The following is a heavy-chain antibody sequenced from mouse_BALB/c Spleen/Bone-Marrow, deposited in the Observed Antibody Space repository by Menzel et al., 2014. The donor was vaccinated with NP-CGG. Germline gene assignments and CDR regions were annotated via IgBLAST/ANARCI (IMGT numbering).Heavy chain of an antibody. J-gene: IGHJ3*01. CDR3: AGLDLFAY. CDR2: IDPANGNT. CDR1: GFNIKDTY. V-gene: IGHV14-3*02. Sequence: EVQGVESGAELVKPGASVKLSCTASGFNIKDTYMHWVKQRPEQGLEWIGRIDPANGNTKYDPKFQGKATITADTSSNTAYLQLSSLTSEDTAVYYCAGLDLFAYWGQGTLVTVSA. D-gene: IGHD3-3*01.